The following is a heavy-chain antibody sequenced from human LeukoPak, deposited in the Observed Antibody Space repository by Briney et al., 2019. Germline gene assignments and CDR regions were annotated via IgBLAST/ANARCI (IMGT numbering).Heavy chain of an antibody. D-gene: IGHD5-18*01. V-gene: IGHV3-33*01. CDR1: GFTFSSYG. J-gene: IGHJ4*02. CDR2: IWYDGSNK. Sequence: GGSLRLSCAASGFTFSSYGMHWVRQAPGKGLEWVAVIWYDGSNKYYADSVKGRFTISRDNSKNTLYLQINSLRAEDTAVYYCARDLDTARRGNAFDYWGQGTLVTVSS. CDR3: ARDLDTARRGNAFDY.